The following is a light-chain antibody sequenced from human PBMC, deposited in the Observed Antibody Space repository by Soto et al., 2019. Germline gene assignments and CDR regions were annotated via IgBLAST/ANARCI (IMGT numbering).Light chain of an antibody. V-gene: IGKV1-5*01. Sequence: DIQMTQSPSTLSASVGDGVTITCRASQNISVWLAWYQQRPGKAPKFLIYDASSLETGVPSRFSGSGSGTEFTPTIRSLQPDDFATYYCQQYDNLPVTFGGGTKVEIK. CDR3: QQYDNLPVT. CDR1: QNISVW. CDR2: DAS. J-gene: IGKJ4*01.